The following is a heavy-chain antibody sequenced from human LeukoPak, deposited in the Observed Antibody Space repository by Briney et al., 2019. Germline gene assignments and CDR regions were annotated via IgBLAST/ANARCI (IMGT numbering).Heavy chain of an antibody. V-gene: IGHV3-48*01. CDR3: ARLLSSGWYGTFDY. J-gene: IGHJ4*02. D-gene: IGHD6-19*01. Sequence: PGGSLRLSCAASGFTFSNYNMNWVRQAPGKGLEWVSFITSSSSTGYYADSVKGRFTISRDNAKTSLYLQMNSLRAEDTAVYYCARLLSSGWYGTFDYWGQGTLVTVSS. CDR2: ITSSSSTG. CDR1: GFTFSNYN.